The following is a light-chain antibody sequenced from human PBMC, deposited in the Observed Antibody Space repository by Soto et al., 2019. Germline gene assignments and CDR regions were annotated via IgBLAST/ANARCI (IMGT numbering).Light chain of an antibody. CDR2: GAS. V-gene: IGKV3-15*01. Sequence: EIVMTQSPATLSVSPGERVTLSCRASESVSTNLAWYQQKAGQAPRLLIYGASTRATGIPARFSGSGSGTDFTLTVNSLQSEDIAVYYCQQYHNWPVTFGGGTKVDI. J-gene: IGKJ4*01. CDR3: QQYHNWPVT. CDR1: ESVSTN.